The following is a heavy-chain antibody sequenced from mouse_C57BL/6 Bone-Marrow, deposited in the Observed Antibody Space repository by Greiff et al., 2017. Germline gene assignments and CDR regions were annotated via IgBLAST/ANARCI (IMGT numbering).Heavy chain of an antibody. V-gene: IGHV1-54*01. J-gene: IGHJ1*03. D-gene: IGHD3-1*01. CDR2: IIPGSGGT. Sequence: VQLQQSGAELVRPGTSVKVSCKASGYAFTNYLIEWVKQRPGQGLEWIGVIIPGSGGTYYNEKFKGKSTLTADKSSSTAYMQLSSLTSEDSAVYFCASSVWYFDVWGTGTTVTVSS. CDR1: GYAFTNYL. CDR3: ASSVWYFDV.